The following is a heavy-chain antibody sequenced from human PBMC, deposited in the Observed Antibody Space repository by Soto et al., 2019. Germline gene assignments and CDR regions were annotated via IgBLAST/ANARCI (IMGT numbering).Heavy chain of an antibody. CDR2: INPNSGGT. CDR1: GYTFTGYY. Sequence: QVQLVQSGAEVKKPGASVKVSCKASGYTFTGYYMHWVRQAPGQGLEWMGWINPNSGGTNYAQKFQGRVTMTRDTSISPACMELSRLRSDDTAVYYCARDSTTLWFFGHPTEGYGMDVWGQGTTVTVSS. V-gene: IGHV1-2*02. CDR3: ARDSTTLWFFGHPTEGYGMDV. J-gene: IGHJ6*02. D-gene: IGHD2-15*01.